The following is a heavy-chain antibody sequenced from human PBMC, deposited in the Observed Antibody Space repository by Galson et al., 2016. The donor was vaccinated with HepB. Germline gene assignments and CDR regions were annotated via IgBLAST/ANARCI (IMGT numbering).Heavy chain of an antibody. V-gene: IGHV4-30-4*05. CDR3: ARASNLESDFDY. J-gene: IGHJ4*02. Sequence: GKGLEWVGFIYYTWTTHYGPSLRSRLRMSVDTSRNQFYLELTSVTAADTAKYYCARASNLESDFDYWGQGMLVTVSS. D-gene: IGHD3-3*01. CDR2: IYYTWTT.